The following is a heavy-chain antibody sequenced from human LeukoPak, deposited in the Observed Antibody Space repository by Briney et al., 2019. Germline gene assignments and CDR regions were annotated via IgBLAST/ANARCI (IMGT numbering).Heavy chain of an antibody. J-gene: IGHJ4*02. CDR2: IYYSGST. Sequence: SEALSLTYTVSGGSISSSSYYWGWIRQPPGKGLEWIGSIYYSGSTYYNPSLKSRVTISVDTSKNQFSLKLSSVTAADTAVYYCARPDPSYYYGSGDGTFDYWGQGTLVTVSS. CDR1: GGSISSSSYY. D-gene: IGHD3-10*01. CDR3: ARPDPSYYYGSGDGTFDY. V-gene: IGHV4-39*01.